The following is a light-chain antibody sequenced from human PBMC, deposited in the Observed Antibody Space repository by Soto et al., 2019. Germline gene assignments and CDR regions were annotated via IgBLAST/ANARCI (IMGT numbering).Light chain of an antibody. CDR2: DVS. Sequence: QSALTQPASVSGSPGQSITISCTGTSSDVGGYNYVSWYQQHPGKAPKLMIYDVSDRPSGVSNRFSGSKSGNTASLVISGLQAGDESDYYCSSYTRSSTLVVFGGGTKLTVL. J-gene: IGLJ2*01. CDR3: SSYTRSSTLVV. CDR1: SSDVGGYNY. V-gene: IGLV2-14*03.